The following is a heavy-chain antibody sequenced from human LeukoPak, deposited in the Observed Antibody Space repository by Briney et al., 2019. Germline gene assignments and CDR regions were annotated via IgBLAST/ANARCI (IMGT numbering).Heavy chain of an antibody. V-gene: IGHV3-20*04. Sequence: GGSLRLSCAASGFTFDDYGMSWVRHAPGKGLEWVSGINWNGGSTGYADSVKGRFTISRDNAKNSLYLQMNSLRAEDTALYYCARLGYCSSTSCHVYYYYMDVWGKGTTVTVSS. CDR1: GFTFDDYG. CDR2: INWNGGST. D-gene: IGHD2-2*01. CDR3: ARLGYCSSTSCHVYYYYMDV. J-gene: IGHJ6*03.